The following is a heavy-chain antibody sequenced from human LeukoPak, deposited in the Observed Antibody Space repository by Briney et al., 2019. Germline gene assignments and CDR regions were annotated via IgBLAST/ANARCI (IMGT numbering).Heavy chain of an antibody. V-gene: IGHV4-59*01. CDR2: IYYSGST. J-gene: IGHJ6*03. Sequence: PSETLSLTCTVSGGSISSYYWSWIRQPPGKGLEWIGYIYYSGSTNYNPSLKSRVTISVDTSKNQFSLKLSSVTAADTAVYYCARHLGFYMDVWGKGTTVTVSS. D-gene: IGHD7-27*01. CDR1: GGSISSYY. CDR3: ARHLGFYMDV.